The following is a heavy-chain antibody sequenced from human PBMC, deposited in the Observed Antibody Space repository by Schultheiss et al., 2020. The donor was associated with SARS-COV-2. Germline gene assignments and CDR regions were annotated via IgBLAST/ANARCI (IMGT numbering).Heavy chain of an antibody. CDR2: IWYDGSNK. CDR1: GFTFSSYG. D-gene: IGHD6-19*01. CDR3: ARVDSSGWQSYGMDV. Sequence: GGSLRLSCAASGFTFSSYGMHWVRQAPGKGLEWVAVIWYDGSNKYYADSVKGRFTISRDNSKNTLYLQMNSLRAEDTAVYYCARVDSSGWQSYGMDVWGQGTTVTVSS. V-gene: IGHV3-33*01. J-gene: IGHJ6*02.